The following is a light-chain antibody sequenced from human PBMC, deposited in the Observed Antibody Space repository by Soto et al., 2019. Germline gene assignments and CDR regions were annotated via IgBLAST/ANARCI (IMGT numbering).Light chain of an antibody. CDR2: KAS. Sequence: IRVTKSASTLSASVGDRVTITCRASQSISSWVAWYQQKPGKGPKLLIYKASHLESGVPSRFSGSGSGTEFTLTISSLQPDDFATYYCLQYHTYRTFGQGTKVDIK. V-gene: IGKV1-5*03. CDR3: LQYHTYRT. CDR1: QSISSW. J-gene: IGKJ1*01.